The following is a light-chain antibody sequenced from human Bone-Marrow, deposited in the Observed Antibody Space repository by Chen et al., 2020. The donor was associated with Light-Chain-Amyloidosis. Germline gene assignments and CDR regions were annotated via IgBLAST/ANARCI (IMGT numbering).Light chain of an antibody. CDR2: DDS. Sequence: SYVLTQPSSVSVAPGQTATIACGGNNIGSTSVHWYQQTPGQAPLLFVYDDSDRPSGIPERLSGANSGNTATLTSSRVEAGDEADYCCQVWDRSSDRPVFGGGPKLTVL. V-gene: IGLV3-21*02. CDR3: QVWDRSSDRPV. J-gene: IGLJ3*02. CDR1: NIGSTS.